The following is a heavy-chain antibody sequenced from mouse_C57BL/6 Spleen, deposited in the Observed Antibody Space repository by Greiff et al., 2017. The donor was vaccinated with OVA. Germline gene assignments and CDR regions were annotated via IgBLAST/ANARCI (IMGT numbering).Heavy chain of an antibody. CDR3: ARSGSHAMDY. J-gene: IGHJ4*01. V-gene: IGHV5-4*03. D-gene: IGHD1-1*01. CDR1: GFTFSSYA. CDR2: ISDGGSYT. Sequence: EVNVVESGGGLVKPGGSLKLSCAASGFTFSSYAMSWVRQTPEKRLEWVATISDGGSYTYYPDNVKGRFTISRDNAKNNLYLQMSHLKSEDTAMYYCARSGSHAMDYWGQGTSVTVSS.